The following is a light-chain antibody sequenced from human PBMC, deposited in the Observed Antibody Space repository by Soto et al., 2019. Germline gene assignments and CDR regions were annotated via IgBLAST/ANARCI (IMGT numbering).Light chain of an antibody. CDR1: QSISSY. Sequence: IQMNQSPSSLSASVGDRVTITCRASQSISSYLNWYQQKPGEAPKLLIYDASALPRGVPSRFSGSGSGTKFTLTIASLQPDDFATYYCQQYETFSGTLGPGTKVDIK. CDR3: QQYETFSGT. CDR2: DAS. V-gene: IGKV1-5*01. J-gene: IGKJ1*01.